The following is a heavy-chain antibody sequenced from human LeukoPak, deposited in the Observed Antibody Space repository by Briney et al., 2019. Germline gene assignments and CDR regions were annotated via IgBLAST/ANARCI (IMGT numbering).Heavy chain of an antibody. D-gene: IGHD5-18*01. V-gene: IGHV4-59*04. CDR2: IYYNGST. CDR1: GGSISSYY. J-gene: IGHJ3*02. Sequence: SETLSLTCTVSGGSISSYYLSWIRLPPGKGLEWIGNIYYNGSTYYNPSLKSRVSISVDTSNKHFSLRLSSVTAAETAVYYCGRLVGYGYGYSGAFDIWGEGTMVTVSS. CDR3: GRLVGYGYGYSGAFDI.